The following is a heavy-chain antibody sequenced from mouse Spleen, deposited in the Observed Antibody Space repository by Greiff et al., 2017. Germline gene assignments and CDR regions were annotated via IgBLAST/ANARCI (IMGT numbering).Heavy chain of an antibody. Sequence: VQLQQSGPELVKPGASVKISCKASGYAFSSSWMNWVKQRPGQGLEWIGRIYPGDGDTNYNGKFKGKATLTADKSSSTAYMQLSSLTSVDSAVYFCARGGYSWFAYWGQGTLVTVSA. V-gene: IGHV1-82*01. CDR3: ARGGYSWFAY. J-gene: IGHJ3*01. CDR2: IYPGDGDT. CDR1: GYAFSSSW. D-gene: IGHD2-3*01.